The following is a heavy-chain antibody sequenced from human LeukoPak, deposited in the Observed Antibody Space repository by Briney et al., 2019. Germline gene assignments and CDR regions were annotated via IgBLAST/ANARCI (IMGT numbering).Heavy chain of an antibody. D-gene: IGHD6-13*01. J-gene: IGHJ4*02. Sequence: GGSVRLSCAASGFTVSTNYMSWVRQAPGKGLEWVSGIYSGGSTYYADSVKGRFTISRDNSKNTLYLQMNTLRVEDTAVYYCARGIAAAASPDYWGQGTRVHASS. V-gene: IGHV3-66*01. CDR2: IYSGGST. CDR3: ARGIAAAASPDY. CDR1: GFTVSTNY.